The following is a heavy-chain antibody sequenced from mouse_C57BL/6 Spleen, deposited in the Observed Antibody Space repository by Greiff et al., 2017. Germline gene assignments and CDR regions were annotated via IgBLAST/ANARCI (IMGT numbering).Heavy chain of an antibody. CDR2: IDPDTGCT. Sequence: HVQLKASWAELVRPGASVTLSCKASGYTFTDYEMHWVKQTPLHGLEWILSIDPDTGCTAYNQKFKGKAILTADKSSSTAYMELRSLTSEDSAVYYCTEGSYAMDYWGQGTSVTVSS. D-gene: IGHD3-3*01. CDR1: GYTFTDYE. J-gene: IGHJ4*01. CDR3: TEGSYAMDY. V-gene: IGHV1-15*01.